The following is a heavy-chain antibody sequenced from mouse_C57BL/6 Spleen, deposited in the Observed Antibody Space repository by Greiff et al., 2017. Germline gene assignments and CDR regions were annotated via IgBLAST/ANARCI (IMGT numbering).Heavy chain of an antibody. CDR3: ASNSYYSNYYAMDY. CDR1: GYTFTDYY. D-gene: IGHD2-5*01. J-gene: IGHJ4*01. Sequence: QVQLQQSGAELVKPGASVKISCKASGYTFTDYYINWVKQSPGKGLEWIGKIGPGSGSTYYNEKFKGRATLTTDKSSSTAYMQLSSLTSEDSAVYFCASNSYYSNYYAMDYWGQGTSVTVSS. CDR2: IGPGSGST. V-gene: IGHV1-77*01.